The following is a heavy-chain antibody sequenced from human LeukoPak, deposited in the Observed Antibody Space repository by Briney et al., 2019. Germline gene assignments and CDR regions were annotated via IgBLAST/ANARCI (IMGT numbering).Heavy chain of an antibody. Sequence: GGSLRLSCAACGFTFSSYSMNWVRQAPGKGLEWVSSISSSSSYIYYADSVKGRFTISRDNAKNSLYLQMNSLRAEDTAVYYCAIVEEIVPAATSWFDPWGQGTLVTVSS. CDR3: AIVEEIVPAATSWFDP. CDR1: GFTFSSYS. J-gene: IGHJ5*02. V-gene: IGHV3-21*04. D-gene: IGHD2-2*01. CDR2: ISSSSSYI.